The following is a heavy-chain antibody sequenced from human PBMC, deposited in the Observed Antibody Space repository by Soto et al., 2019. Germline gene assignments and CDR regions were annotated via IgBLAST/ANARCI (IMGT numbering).Heavy chain of an antibody. CDR2: ISGSGGST. J-gene: IGHJ4*02. CDR1: GFTFSSYS. V-gene: IGHV3-23*01. Sequence: XGSLRLTCPASGFTFSSYSVSWVRQAPGKGLEWVSTISGSGGSTYYADSVKGRFTISRDNSKNTLYLQMNSLRAEDTAVYYCAKNPSPGGSSSYFDYWGQGTLVTVSS. D-gene: IGHD6-6*01. CDR3: AKNPSPGGSSSYFDY.